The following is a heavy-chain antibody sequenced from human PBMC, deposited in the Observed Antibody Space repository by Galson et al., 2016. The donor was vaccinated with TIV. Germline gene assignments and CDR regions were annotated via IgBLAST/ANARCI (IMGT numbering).Heavy chain of an antibody. V-gene: IGHV3-30*18. D-gene: IGHD3-22*01. Sequence: SLRLSCAASGFRFNSFGTYGMNWVRQAPVKGLEWVAVISNDGSDKIYRDSVKGRFTISRDNSKNTLYLQMSGLRAQDTAVYYCAKDLGFFDGSGFQGIKRPDYWGQGTLVTVSS. CDR3: AKDLGFFDGSGFQGIKRPDY. CDR1: GFRFNSFGTYG. J-gene: IGHJ4*02. CDR2: ISNDGSDK.